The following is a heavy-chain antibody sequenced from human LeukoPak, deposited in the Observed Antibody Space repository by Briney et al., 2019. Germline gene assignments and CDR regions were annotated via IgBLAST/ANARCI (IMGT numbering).Heavy chain of an antibody. CDR3: ARDRGLRYFDSFDY. CDR1: RFTLSTYW. CDR2: IKQDGSQE. Sequence: GSLRLSCAASRFTLSTYWMSWVRQAPGKGLEWVAHIKQDGSQEYYVDSVKARFTISRDNAKNSLYLEMNSLRAEDTAVYYCARDRGLRYFDSFDYWGQGALVTVSS. D-gene: IGHD3-9*01. J-gene: IGHJ4*02. V-gene: IGHV3-7*03.